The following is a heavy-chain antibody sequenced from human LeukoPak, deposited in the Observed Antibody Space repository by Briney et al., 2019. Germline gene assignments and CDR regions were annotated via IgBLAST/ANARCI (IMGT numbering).Heavy chain of an antibody. J-gene: IGHJ4*02. D-gene: IGHD6-6*01. Sequence: GGSLRLSCAASGFTVSSNYMSWVRQAPGKGLEWVANIKQDGSEKYYVDSVKGRFTISRDNAKNSLYLQMNSLRAEDTAVYYCARVSSPMNLDYWGQGTLVTVSS. CDR3: ARVSSPMNLDY. V-gene: IGHV3-7*01. CDR2: IKQDGSEK. CDR1: GFTVSSNY.